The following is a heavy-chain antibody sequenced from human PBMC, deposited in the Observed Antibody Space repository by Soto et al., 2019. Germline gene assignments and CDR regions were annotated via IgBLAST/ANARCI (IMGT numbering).Heavy chain of an antibody. CDR3: VREAPPSNGVCQFDY. CDR1: GFTFSPYE. Sequence: LRLSCAASGFTFSPYEMSWVRQAPGKGLEWISYISSSGSTIHYADSVKGRFSISRDNAKKSLFLQMNSLRAEDTAVCYCVREAPPSNGVCQFDYWGRGTLVTVSS. D-gene: IGHD2-8*01. CDR2: ISSSGSTI. J-gene: IGHJ4*02. V-gene: IGHV3-48*03.